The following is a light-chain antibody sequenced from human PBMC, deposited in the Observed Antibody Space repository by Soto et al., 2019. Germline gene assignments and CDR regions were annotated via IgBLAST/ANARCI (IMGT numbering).Light chain of an antibody. V-gene: IGKV3-15*01. CDR2: GAS. J-gene: IGKJ5*01. CDR1: HSVSRG. CDR3: QQYNNWPPIT. Sequence: IVMTQYPATVSVSPGKRATRWCKAIHSVSRGFLAWYQQKPGQAPRLLIYGASTRGTGIPARFSGSGSGTEFTLTISSLQSEDFAVYYCQQYNNWPPITLGQGTRLEI.